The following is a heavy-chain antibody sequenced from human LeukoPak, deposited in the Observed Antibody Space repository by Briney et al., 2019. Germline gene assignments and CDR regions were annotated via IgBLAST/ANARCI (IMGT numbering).Heavy chain of an antibody. D-gene: IGHD5-12*01. CDR2: IYHSGST. V-gene: IGHV4-30-2*01. CDR3: ARTIVATIGYFDY. J-gene: IGHJ4*02. CDR1: GGSISSGGYS. Sequence: SETLSLTCAVSGGSISSGGYSWSWIRQPPGKGLEWIGYIYHSGSTYYNPSLKSRVTISVDRSKNQFSLKLSSVTAADTAVYYCARTIVATIGYFDYWGQGTLVTVSS.